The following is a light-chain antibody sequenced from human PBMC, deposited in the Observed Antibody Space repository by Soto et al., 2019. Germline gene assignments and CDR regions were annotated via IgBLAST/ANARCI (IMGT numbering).Light chain of an antibody. CDR1: SSDVGGYNY. CDR3: SSYTSSSTRV. Sequence: QSALTQPASVSGSPGQSITISCTGTSSDVGGYNYVSWYQQHPGKAPKLMIYDVSNRPSGVSNRFSGSKSGNTASLTISGLQAEDEADHYCSSYTSSSTRVFGGGIKLTVL. J-gene: IGLJ2*01. CDR2: DVS. V-gene: IGLV2-14*01.